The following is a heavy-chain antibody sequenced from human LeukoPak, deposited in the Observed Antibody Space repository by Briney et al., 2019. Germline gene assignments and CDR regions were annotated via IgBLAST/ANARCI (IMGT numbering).Heavy chain of an antibody. V-gene: IGHV3-23*01. Sequence: PGGSLRLSCVTSGFTFSSYAMSWVRQAPGKGLEWVSGISGSGGGTYYADSVKGRFTISRDNAENSLYLQMNSLRAEDTAVYYCARCRIAAAGTVDYWGQGTLVTVSS. CDR2: ISGSGGGT. D-gene: IGHD6-13*01. J-gene: IGHJ4*02. CDR3: ARCRIAAAGTVDY. CDR1: GFTFSSYA.